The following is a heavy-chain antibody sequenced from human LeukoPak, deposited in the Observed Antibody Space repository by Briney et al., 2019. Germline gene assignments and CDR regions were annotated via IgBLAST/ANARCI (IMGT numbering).Heavy chain of an antibody. J-gene: IGHJ4*02. CDR2: ITSSGSPI. CDR1: GFTFSRYE. D-gene: IGHD6-13*01. CDR3: ARDPYSSSSGSGDY. Sequence: PGGSLRLSCAASGFTFSRYEMNWVRQAPGKELEWVSYITSSGSPIFYADSVKGRFTISRDNARNTLFLQMNSLRAEDTAVYYCARDPYSSSSGSGDYWGQGTLVTVSS. V-gene: IGHV3-48*03.